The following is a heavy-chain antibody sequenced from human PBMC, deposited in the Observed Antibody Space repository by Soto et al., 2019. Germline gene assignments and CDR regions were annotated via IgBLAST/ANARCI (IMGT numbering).Heavy chain of an antibody. CDR1: GYTFTSYG. Sequence: QVQLVQSGAEVKKPGASVKVSCKASGYTFTSYGISWVRQAPGQGLEWMGWINVYNGNTNYAQQLQGRVTMTTDTPTSTAYLDLRSLRSDDTVVYFFARDTSRGDYDYWGQGTLVTVSS. J-gene: IGHJ4*02. V-gene: IGHV1-18*01. CDR3: ARDTSRGDYDY. CDR2: INVYNGNT. D-gene: IGHD3-10*01.